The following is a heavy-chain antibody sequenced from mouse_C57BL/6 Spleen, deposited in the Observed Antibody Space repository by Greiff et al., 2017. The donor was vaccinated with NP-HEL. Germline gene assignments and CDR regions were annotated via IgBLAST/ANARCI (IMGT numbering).Heavy chain of an antibody. J-gene: IGHJ2*01. CDR2: INPYNGGT. CDR1: GYTFTDYY. CDR3: ARGGITTVVGGYYFDY. V-gene: IGHV1-19*01. D-gene: IGHD1-1*01. Sequence: EVQLQQSGPVLVKPGASVKMSCKASGYTFTDYYMNWVKQSHGKSLEWIGVINPYNGGTSYNQKFKGKATLTVDKSSSTAYMELNSLTSEDSAVYYCARGGITTVVGGYYFDYWGQGTTLTVSS.